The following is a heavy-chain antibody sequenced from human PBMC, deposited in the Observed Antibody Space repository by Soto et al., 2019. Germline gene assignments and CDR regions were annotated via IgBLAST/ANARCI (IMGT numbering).Heavy chain of an antibody. D-gene: IGHD2-2*01. CDR2: ISGSGGST. CDR3: AKEVGYCSSTSCYAGIYYYGLEV. Sequence: GGSLRLSCAASGFTFSSYAMSWVRQAPGKGLEWVSAISGSGGSTYYADSVKGRFTISRDNSKNTLYLQMNSLRAEDTAVYYCAKEVGYCSSTSCYAGIYYYGLEVSGQGTTVTVSS. V-gene: IGHV3-23*01. J-gene: IGHJ6*02. CDR1: GFTFSSYA.